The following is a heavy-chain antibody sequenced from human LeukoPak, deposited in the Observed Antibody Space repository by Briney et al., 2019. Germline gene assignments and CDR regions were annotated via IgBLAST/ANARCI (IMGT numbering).Heavy chain of an antibody. J-gene: IGHJ4*02. CDR3: ARGDEYSSSWYESYYFDY. CDR2: ISYDGSNK. CDR1: GFTFSSYA. Sequence: GGSLRLSCAASGFTFSSYAMHWVRQAPGKGLEWVAVISYDGSNKYYADSVKGRFTIFRDNSKNTLYLQMNSLRAEDTAVYYCARGDEYSSSWYESYYFDYWGQGTLVTVSS. V-gene: IGHV3-30-3*01. D-gene: IGHD6-13*01.